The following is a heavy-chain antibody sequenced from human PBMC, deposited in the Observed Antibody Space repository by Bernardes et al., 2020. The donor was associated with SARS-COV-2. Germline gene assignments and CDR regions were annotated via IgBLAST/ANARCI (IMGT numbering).Heavy chain of an antibody. CDR2: ISGIGGST. Sequence: GGSLRLSCAASGFTFSSYAMSWVRQAPGKGLEWVSAISGIGGSTYYADSVKGRFTISRDNSKNTLYLQMNSLRAEDTAVYYCAKEPYYYDSSGYYPFDYWGQGTLVTVSS. D-gene: IGHD3-22*01. V-gene: IGHV3-23*01. CDR3: AKEPYYYDSSGYYPFDY. J-gene: IGHJ4*02. CDR1: GFTFSSYA.